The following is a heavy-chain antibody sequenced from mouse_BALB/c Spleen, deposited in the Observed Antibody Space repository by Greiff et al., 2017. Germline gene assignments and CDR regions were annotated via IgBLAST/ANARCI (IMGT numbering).Heavy chain of an antibody. CDR3: ARYGYGYAMDD. CDR2: ISSGGSYT. J-gene: IGHJ4*01. Sequence: DVHLVESGGGLVKPGGSLKLSCAASGFTFSSYAMSWVRQSPEKRLEWVAEISSGGSYTYYPDTVTGRFTISRDNAKNTLYLEMSSLRSEDTAMYYCARYGYGYAMDDWGQGTSVTVSS. D-gene: IGHD2-2*01. V-gene: IGHV5-9-4*01. CDR1: GFTFSSYA.